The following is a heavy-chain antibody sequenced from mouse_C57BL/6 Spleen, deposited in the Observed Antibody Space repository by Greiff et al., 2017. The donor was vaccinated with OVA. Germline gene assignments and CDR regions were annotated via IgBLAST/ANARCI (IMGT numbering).Heavy chain of an antibody. CDR3: ARRGLNCVYAMDY. CDR1: GYTFTSYW. J-gene: IGHJ4*01. D-gene: IGHD4-1*02. CDR2: IHPNSGST. V-gene: IGHV1-64*01. Sequence: VQLQQPGAELVKPGASVKLSCKASGYTFTSYWMHWVKQRPGQGLEWIGMIHPNSGSTNYNEKFKSKATLTVDKSSSTAYMQLSSLTSEDSAVYYCARRGLNCVYAMDYWGQGTSVTVSS.